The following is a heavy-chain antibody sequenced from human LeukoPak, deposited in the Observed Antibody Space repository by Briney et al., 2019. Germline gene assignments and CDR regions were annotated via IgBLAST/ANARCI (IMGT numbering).Heavy chain of an antibody. CDR1: GFTFSSYS. J-gene: IGHJ6*03. D-gene: IGHD6-6*01. CDR3: ARKDSSSSYYYYYMDV. CDR2: ISSSSSYI. Sequence: GGSLRLSCAASGFTFSSYSMNWVRQAPGKGLEWVSSISSSSSYIYYADSVKGRFTISRDNAKNSLYLQMNSLRAEDTAVYYCARKDSSSSYYYYYMDVWGKGTTVTVSS. V-gene: IGHV3-21*01.